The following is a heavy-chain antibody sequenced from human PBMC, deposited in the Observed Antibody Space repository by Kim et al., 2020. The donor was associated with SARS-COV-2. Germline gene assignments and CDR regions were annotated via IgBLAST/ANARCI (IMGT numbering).Heavy chain of an antibody. V-gene: IGHV3-30*02. Sequence: SVTGRFTIASDNSKNTLYLQMNSLRAEDTAVYYCAKLSTGQQPVDAPDYWGQGTLVTVSS. J-gene: IGHJ4*02. D-gene: IGHD6-13*01. CDR3: AKLSTGQQPVDAPDY.